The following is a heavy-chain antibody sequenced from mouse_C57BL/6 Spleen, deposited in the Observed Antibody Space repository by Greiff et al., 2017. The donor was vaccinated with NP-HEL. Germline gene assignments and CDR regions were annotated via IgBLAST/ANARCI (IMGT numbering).Heavy chain of an antibody. V-gene: IGHV14-2*01. J-gene: IGHJ4*01. Sequence: VQLKESGAELVKPGASVKLSCTASGFNIKDYYMHWVKQRTEQGLEWIGRIDPEDGETKYAPKFQGKATITADTSSNTAYLQLSSLTSEDTAVYYCARSDDYDRGYYAMDYWGQGTSVTVSS. CDR1: GFNIKDYY. CDR2: IDPEDGET. CDR3: ARSDDYDRGYYAMDY. D-gene: IGHD2-4*01.